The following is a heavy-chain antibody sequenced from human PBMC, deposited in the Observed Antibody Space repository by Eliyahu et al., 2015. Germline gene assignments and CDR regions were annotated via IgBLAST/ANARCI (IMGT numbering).Heavy chain of an antibody. Sequence: QITLKESGPTLVKPTQTVTLTCTFSGFSLSASGVGVGWIRQPPGKAPEWLALIYWNNEKRYSPSLKSRLTITKDTSKNQVVLTMTNMDPVDTGTYYCGHRLTTKWFDAWGPGTLVSVSS. CDR3: GHRLTTKWFDA. J-gene: IGHJ5*02. CDR1: GFSLSASGVG. CDR2: IYWNNEK. D-gene: IGHD4-17*01. V-gene: IGHV2-5*01.